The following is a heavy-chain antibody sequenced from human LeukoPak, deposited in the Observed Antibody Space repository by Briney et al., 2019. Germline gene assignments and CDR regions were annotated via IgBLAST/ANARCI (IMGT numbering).Heavy chain of an antibody. V-gene: IGHV3-30*18. D-gene: IGHD3-10*01. J-gene: IGHJ6*02. CDR3: AKGNNYGSGSYYYYYGMDV. CDR1: GFIFSEYL. Sequence: GGSLRLSCEASGFIFSEYLMTWVRQAPGKGLEWVAVISYDGSNKYYADSVKGRFTISRDNSKNTLYLQMNSLRAEDTAVYYCAKGNNYGSGSYYYYYGMDVWGQGTTVTVSS. CDR2: ISYDGSNK.